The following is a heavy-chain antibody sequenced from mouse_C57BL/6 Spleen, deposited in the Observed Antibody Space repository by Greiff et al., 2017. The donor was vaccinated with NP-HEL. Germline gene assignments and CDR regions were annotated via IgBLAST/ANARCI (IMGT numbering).Heavy chain of an antibody. CDR2: IDPSDSYT. CDR3: ARGLLGDYYAMDY. V-gene: IGHV1-69*01. J-gene: IGHJ4*01. Sequence: QVQLQQPGAELVMPGASVKLSCKASGYTFTSYWMHWVKQRPGQGLEWIGEIDPSDSYTNYNQKVKGKSTLTVDKSSSTAYMQLSSLTSEDSAVYYCARGLLGDYYAMDYWGQGTSVTVSS. D-gene: IGHD1-1*01. CDR1: GYTFTSYW.